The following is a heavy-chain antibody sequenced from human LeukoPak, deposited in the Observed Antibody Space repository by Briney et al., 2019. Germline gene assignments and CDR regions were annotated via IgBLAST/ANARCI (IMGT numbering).Heavy chain of an antibody. CDR1: GGSISSYY. Sequence: SETLSLTCTVSGGSISSYYWSWIRQPPGKGLEWIGYIYTSGSTNYNPSLKSRVTISVDTSKNQFSLKLGSVTAADTAVYYCAGTTGYSSSWYKFDYWGQGTLVTVSS. CDR2: IYTSGST. D-gene: IGHD6-13*01. J-gene: IGHJ4*02. V-gene: IGHV4-4*09. CDR3: AGTTGYSSSWYKFDY.